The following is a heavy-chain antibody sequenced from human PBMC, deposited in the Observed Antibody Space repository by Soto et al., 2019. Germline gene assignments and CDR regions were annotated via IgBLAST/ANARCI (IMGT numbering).Heavy chain of an antibody. Sequence: QLELVQSGAEMKKPGSSVKVSCKASGGTLSTYTISWLRQAPGQGLEWLGGIIPTFRTANYAQKLQDRVTITSDESTNTAYLEITSLISEDPDVYCCARRGRANHPPTASTWFATWGQGPLVTVSS. CDR3: ARRGRANHPPTASTWFAT. D-gene: IGHD4-17*01. CDR2: IIPTFRTA. J-gene: IGHJ5*02. V-gene: IGHV1-69*01. CDR1: GGTLSTYT.